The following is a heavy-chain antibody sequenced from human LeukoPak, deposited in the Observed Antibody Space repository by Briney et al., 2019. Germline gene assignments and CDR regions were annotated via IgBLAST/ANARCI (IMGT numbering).Heavy chain of an antibody. Sequence: SETLSLTCTVSGGSIRSYYWSWIRQPPGKGVEGIGYIYYTGSTNYNLSLKNRVTISVLTCRRQFFLKMSSVTAAGPAVYYCARDRTLSSRAGFGPWGQGTLVTVSS. CDR3: ARDRTLSSRAGFGP. CDR1: GGSIRSYY. D-gene: IGHD6-13*01. V-gene: IGHV4-59*01. CDR2: IYYTGST. J-gene: IGHJ5*02.